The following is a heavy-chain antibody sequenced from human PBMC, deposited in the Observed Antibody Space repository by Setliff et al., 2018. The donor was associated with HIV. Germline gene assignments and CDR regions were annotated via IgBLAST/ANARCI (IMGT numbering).Heavy chain of an antibody. D-gene: IGHD6-13*01. J-gene: IGHJ5*01. V-gene: IGHV4-4*08. CDR1: GDSISSSYY. CDR3: ARGYSSSWYDS. Sequence: LSLTCTVPGDSISSSYYWTWIRQPPGKGLEWIGYIYTSGSTNYNPSLKNRVTISVDTSKNQFSLRLSSVTAADTAVYYCARGYSSSWYDSWGQGTLVTVSS. CDR2: IYTSGST.